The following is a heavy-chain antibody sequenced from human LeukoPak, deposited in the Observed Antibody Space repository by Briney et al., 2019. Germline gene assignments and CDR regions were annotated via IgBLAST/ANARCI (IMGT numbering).Heavy chain of an antibody. CDR3: ARIPDIVGATYFDY. J-gene: IGHJ4*02. CDR2: ISYDGSNK. D-gene: IGHD1-26*01. Sequence: PGRSLRLSCAASGFTFSTYGMHWVRQAPGKGLEWVAVISYDGSNKYYADSVKGRFTISRDNSKNTLYLQMNSLRAEDTAVYYCARIPDIVGATYFDYWGQGTLVTVSS. V-gene: IGHV3-30*03. CDR1: GFTFSTYG.